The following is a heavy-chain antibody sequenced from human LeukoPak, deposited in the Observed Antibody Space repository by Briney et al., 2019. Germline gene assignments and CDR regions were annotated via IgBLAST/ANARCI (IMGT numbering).Heavy chain of an antibody. CDR3: AKKGPQGATSYYFDY. CDR2: ISGSGGST. Sequence: PGGTLRLSCAASGFTFSSYGMSWVRQAPGKGLEWVSAISGSGGSTYYADSVKGRFTISRDNSKNTLCLQMNSLRAEDTAVYYCAKKGPQGATSYYFDYWGQGTLVTVSS. V-gene: IGHV3-23*01. CDR1: GFTFSSYG. J-gene: IGHJ4*02. D-gene: IGHD1-26*01.